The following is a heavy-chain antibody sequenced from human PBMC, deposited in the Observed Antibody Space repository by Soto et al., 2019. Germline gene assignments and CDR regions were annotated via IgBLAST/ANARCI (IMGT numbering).Heavy chain of an antibody. D-gene: IGHD3-9*01. CDR1: GGTFSSYA. J-gene: IGHJ4*02. V-gene: IGHV1-69*01. CDR2: IIPIFGTA. CDR3: AGIPHLTGYFKGLDY. Sequence: QVQLVQSGAEVKKPGSSVKVSCKASGGTFSSYAISWVRQAPGQGLEWMGWIIPIFGTANYAQKSQGRVTITADGSPSTAYLEPSSLRSEDTAVYYCAGIPHLTGYFKGLDYWGQGTLVTVSS.